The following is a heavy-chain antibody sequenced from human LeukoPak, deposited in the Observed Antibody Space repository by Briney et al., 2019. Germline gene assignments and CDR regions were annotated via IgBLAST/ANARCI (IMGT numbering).Heavy chain of an antibody. D-gene: IGHD2-21*02. CDR3: ARDLISNCGGDCYSDYFDY. CDR1: GYTFTSYG. Sequence: GASVKVSCKASGYTFTSYGISWVRQAPGQGLEWMGWISAYNGNTNYAQKHQGRVTMTTDTSTSTAYMELRSLRSDDTAVYYCARDLISNCGGDCYSDYFDYWGQGTLVTVSS. J-gene: IGHJ4*02. CDR2: ISAYNGNT. V-gene: IGHV1-18*01.